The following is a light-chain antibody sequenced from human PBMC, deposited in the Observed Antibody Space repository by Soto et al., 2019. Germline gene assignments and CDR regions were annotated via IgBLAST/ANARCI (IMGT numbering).Light chain of an antibody. CDR2: STS. CDR3: LLYYGGPQVWV. V-gene: IGLV7-43*01. CDR1: TGAVTSGYY. Sequence: VVTQEPSLTVSPGGTVTLTCASSTGAVTSGYYPNWFQQKPGQAPRALIYSTSNTHSWTPARFSGSLLGGKAALTLSGVQPEDEAEYYCLLYYGGPQVWVFGGGTKLTVL. J-gene: IGLJ3*02.